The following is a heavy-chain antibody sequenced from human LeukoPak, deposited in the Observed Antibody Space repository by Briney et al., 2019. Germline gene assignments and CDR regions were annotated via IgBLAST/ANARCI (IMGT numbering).Heavy chain of an antibody. J-gene: IGHJ3*02. CDR1: GFTFSSYA. D-gene: IGHD2/OR15-2a*01. Sequence: GGSLRLSSADSGFTFSSYAMSWVRQAPGKGLEWVAVISGGGGSTYYADSVKGRFTISRDNSKNTLYLQMNSLRAEDTAVYYCAKGRIELTVIRDAFDIWGQGTMVTVSS. CDR2: ISGGGGST. V-gene: IGHV3-23*01. CDR3: AKGRIELTVIRDAFDI.